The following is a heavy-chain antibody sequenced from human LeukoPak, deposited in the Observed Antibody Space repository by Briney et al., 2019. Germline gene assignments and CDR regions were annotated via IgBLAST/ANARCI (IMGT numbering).Heavy chain of an antibody. CDR1: GGSVSSGSYY. CDR2: IYYSGST. J-gene: IGHJ3*02. V-gene: IGHV4-61*01. D-gene: IGHD6-6*01. CDR3: AQGYMSIAASLGAFDI. Sequence: PSETLSFTCTVSGGSVSSGSYYWSWIRQPPGKGLEWIGYIYYSGSTNYNPSLKSRVTISVDTSKNQFSLKLSSVTAADTAVYYCAQGYMSIAASLGAFDIWGQGTMVTVSS.